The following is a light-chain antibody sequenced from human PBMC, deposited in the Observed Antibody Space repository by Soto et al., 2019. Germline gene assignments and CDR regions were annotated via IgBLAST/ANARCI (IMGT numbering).Light chain of an antibody. V-gene: IGKV1-33*01. CDR1: QDISNH. J-gene: IGKJ2*01. CDR3: QQYGCLPYI. Sequence: DIQMTQSPSSLSASVGDRVTITCQASQDISNHLNWYQLQPGEAPKLLIYAASNLETGVPSRFSGGGSGTDFTFTISSLQPEDIAIYYCQQYGCLPYIFGQGTKLEIK. CDR2: AAS.